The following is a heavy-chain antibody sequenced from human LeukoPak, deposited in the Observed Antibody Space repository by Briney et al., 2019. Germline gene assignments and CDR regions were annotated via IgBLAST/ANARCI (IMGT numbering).Heavy chain of an antibody. CDR3: ARHPEPGYCSSTSCQESYFDY. Sequence: GGSLRLSCAASGFTLGRCAMSWVRQAPGKGLEWVSAISGSGGRPYYADSVKGRFTISRDNSKNTLYLQMNSLRAEDTAVYYCARHPEPGYCSSTSCQESYFDYWGQGTLVTVSS. CDR2: ISGSGGRP. CDR1: GFTLGRCA. J-gene: IGHJ4*02. V-gene: IGHV3-23*01. D-gene: IGHD2-2*01.